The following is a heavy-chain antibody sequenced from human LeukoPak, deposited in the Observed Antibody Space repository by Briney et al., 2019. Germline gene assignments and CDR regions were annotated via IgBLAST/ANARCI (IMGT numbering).Heavy chain of an antibody. CDR2: IYYSGST. V-gene: IGHV4-59*01. J-gene: IGHJ3*02. CDR1: GGSISTYY. Sequence: SETLSLTCAVSGGSISTYYWNWIRQPPGKGLEWIGYIYYSGSTNYNPSLTGRVTISVDTSKNQFSLKLSSVTAADTAVYYCAREYNYYDSSGWDAFEIWGQGTMVTVSS. CDR3: AREYNYYDSSGWDAFEI. D-gene: IGHD3-22*01.